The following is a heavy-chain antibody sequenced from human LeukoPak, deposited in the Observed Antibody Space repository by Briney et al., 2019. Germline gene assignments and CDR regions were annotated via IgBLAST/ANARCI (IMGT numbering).Heavy chain of an antibody. Sequence: GGSLRLSCAVSGFTFSSYAMSWVRQAPGKGLEWVSGISGSGGSTYYADSVKGRFTISRDNSKNTLYLQMNSLRAEDTAVYYCAKDKLHNWFDPWGQGTLVTVSS. CDR2: ISGSGGST. V-gene: IGHV3-23*01. J-gene: IGHJ5*02. CDR1: GFTFSSYA. CDR3: AKDKLHNWFDP. D-gene: IGHD6-6*01.